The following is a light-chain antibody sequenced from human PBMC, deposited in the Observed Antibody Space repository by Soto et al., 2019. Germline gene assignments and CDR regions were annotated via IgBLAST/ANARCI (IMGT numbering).Light chain of an antibody. V-gene: IGKV3-11*01. CDR3: QQRTNWPRSFT. J-gene: IGKJ3*01. CDR1: QSVSSY. CDR2: DTS. Sequence: EIVLTQSPATLSLSPGERATLSCRASQSVSSYLAWYQQKPGQAPRLLIYDTSKRATGILARFSGSGSGTDFTLTISSLEPEDLAVYYCQQRTNWPRSFTFGPGTKVDIK.